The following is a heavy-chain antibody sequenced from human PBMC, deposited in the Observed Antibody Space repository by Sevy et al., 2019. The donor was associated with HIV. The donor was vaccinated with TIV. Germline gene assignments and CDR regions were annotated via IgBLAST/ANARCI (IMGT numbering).Heavy chain of an antibody. D-gene: IGHD2-8*02. V-gene: IGHV4-39*01. CDR3: ARHGGLVDRAFDY. CDR1: GVSISGSDYD. CDR2: MYYSGST. J-gene: IGHJ4*02. Sequence: SETLSLTCTVSGVSISGSDYDWGWIRQPPGKGLEWIGSMYYSGSTHYNPSLTSRVTVSIDTSKNQFSLKLTSVTAADTAVYYCARHGGLVDRAFDYWGQGSLVTVSS.